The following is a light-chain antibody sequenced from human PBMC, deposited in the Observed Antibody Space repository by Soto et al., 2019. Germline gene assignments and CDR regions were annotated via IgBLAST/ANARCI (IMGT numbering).Light chain of an antibody. Sequence: QSALTQPHSVSGTPGQRLTVSCSGSDSNIGSYSVHWFQQLPGTAPKLLISTTYQRPSGVPERFSGSKSGTSASLAISGLQSEDEADYYCAAWDHSLNSHVLGTGTKVTV. CDR2: TTY. V-gene: IGLV1-44*01. J-gene: IGLJ1*01. CDR3: AAWDHSLNSHV. CDR1: DSNIGSYS.